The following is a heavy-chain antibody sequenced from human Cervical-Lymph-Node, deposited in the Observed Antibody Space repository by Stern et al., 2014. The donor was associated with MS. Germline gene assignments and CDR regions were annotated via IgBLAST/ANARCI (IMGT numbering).Heavy chain of an antibody. D-gene: IGHD3-10*01. J-gene: IGHJ2*01. CDR3: GRSPYDYGSGDWYFDL. CDR1: GYTFTAYY. V-gene: IGHV1-2*06. Sequence: QMQLVQSGAEVRKPGASVMVSCKASGYTFTAYYIHWVRQAPGQGLEWMGRINPNDDDTMFAQRFQGRVTLSRDTSRSTAYMEVKRLRSDDTAVYFCGRSPYDYGSGDWYFDLWGRGTLVTVSS. CDR2: INPNDDDT.